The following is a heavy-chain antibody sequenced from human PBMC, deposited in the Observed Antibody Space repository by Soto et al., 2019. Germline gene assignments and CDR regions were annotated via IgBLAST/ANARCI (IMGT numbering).Heavy chain of an antibody. D-gene: IGHD6-13*01. CDR3: ARASPVGTDV. J-gene: IGHJ6*02. CDR1: GGSISSGGYY. V-gene: IGHV4-30-4*08. CDR2: IYYSGST. Sequence: SETLSLTCTVSGGSISSGGYYWSWIRQHPGKGLEWIGYIYYSGSTYYNPSLKSRVTISVDTSKNQFSLKLSSVTAADTAVYYCARASPVGTDVWGQGTTVTVSS.